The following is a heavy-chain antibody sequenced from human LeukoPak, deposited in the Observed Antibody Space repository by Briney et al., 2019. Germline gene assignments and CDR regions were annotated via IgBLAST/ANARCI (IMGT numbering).Heavy chain of an antibody. Sequence: QPGGSLRLSCAASGFTFSSDEMNWVRQAPGKGLEWVSGINWNGGSTGYADSVKGRFTISRDNAENSLYLQMNSLRAEDTALYYCARRTLEWLALDYWGQGTLVTVSS. CDR1: GFTFSSDE. V-gene: IGHV3-20*04. CDR2: INWNGGST. D-gene: IGHD3-3*01. CDR3: ARRTLEWLALDY. J-gene: IGHJ4*02.